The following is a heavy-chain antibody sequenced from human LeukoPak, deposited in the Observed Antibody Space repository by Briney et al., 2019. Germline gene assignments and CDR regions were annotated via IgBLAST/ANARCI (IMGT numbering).Heavy chain of an antibody. CDR2: ISYDGSNK. Sequence: PGGSLRLSCAASGFTFSSYAMHWVRQAPGKGLEWVAVISYDGSNKYYADSVKGRFTISRDNSKNTLYLQMNSLRAEDTAVYYCAKHTEYYGSGSYRFDYWGQGTLVTVSS. CDR3: AKHTEYYGSGSYRFDY. V-gene: IGHV3-30-3*02. D-gene: IGHD3-10*01. J-gene: IGHJ4*02. CDR1: GFTFSSYA.